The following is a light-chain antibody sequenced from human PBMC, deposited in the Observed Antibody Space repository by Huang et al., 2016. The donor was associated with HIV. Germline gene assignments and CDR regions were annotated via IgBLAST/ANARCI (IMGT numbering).Light chain of an antibody. Sequence: DIQMTQSPSSLSASVGDRVTITCRASQSISSYLNWYQQKPGKAPKLLSYAASSLQSGGPSRFSGSGSGTDFTLTISSLQPEDFATYYCQQSYSTPLTFGPGTKVDIK. J-gene: IGKJ3*01. CDR1: QSISSY. V-gene: IGKV1-39*01. CDR3: QQSYSTPLT. CDR2: AAS.